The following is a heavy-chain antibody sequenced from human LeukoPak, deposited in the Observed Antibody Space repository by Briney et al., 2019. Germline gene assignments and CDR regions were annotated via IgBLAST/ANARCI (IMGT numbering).Heavy chain of an antibody. Sequence: GTSLRLSCAASDFTFSTYAMHWVRQAPGKGLEWVAFVSSNGNNRYYADSVKGRFTISRDDSKNTLFLQMDSLRLEDTAVYYCARGLTVTAFSLSHWGQGTLVTVSS. V-gene: IGHV3-30-3*01. CDR2: VSSNGNNR. J-gene: IGHJ4*02. CDR3: ARGLTVTAFSLSH. CDR1: DFTFSTYA. D-gene: IGHD4-17*01.